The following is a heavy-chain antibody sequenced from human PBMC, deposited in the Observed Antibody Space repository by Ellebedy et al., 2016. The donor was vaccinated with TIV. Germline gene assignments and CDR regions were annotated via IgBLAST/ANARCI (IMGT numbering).Heavy chain of an antibody. J-gene: IGHJ4*02. CDR3: ARENVVPAAPLGY. Sequence: ASVKVSXXASGYTFTGYYMHWVRQAPGQGLEWMGWINPNSGGTNYAQKFQGRVTMTRDTSISTAYMELSRLRSDDTAVYYCARENVVPAAPLGYWGQGTLVTVSS. CDR1: GYTFTGYY. CDR2: INPNSGGT. V-gene: IGHV1-2*02. D-gene: IGHD2-2*01.